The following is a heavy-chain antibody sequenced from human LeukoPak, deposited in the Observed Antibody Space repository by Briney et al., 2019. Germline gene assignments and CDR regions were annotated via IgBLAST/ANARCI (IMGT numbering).Heavy chain of an antibody. D-gene: IGHD3-22*01. CDR1: GGSISSYY. V-gene: IGHV4-59*01. CDR3: ARERLGYYDRSGLDY. CDR2: IYYSGST. J-gene: IGHJ4*02. Sequence: SETLSLTCTISGGSISSYYWNWIRQPPGKGLEWIGYIYYSGSTNYNPSLKSRVTTSVDTSKNQFSLKLSSVTAADTAVYYCARERLGYYDRSGLDYWGQGTLVTVSS.